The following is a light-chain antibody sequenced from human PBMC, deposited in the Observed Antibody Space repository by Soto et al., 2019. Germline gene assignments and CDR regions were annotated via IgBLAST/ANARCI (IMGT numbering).Light chain of an antibody. V-gene: IGKV3-15*01. CDR2: GAS. Sequence: EIVMTQSPATLSVSPGERATLSCRASQSVSSNLAWYQQKSGQAPRLLIYGASTRATGIPARFSGSGSGTEFTLTIRTLQSEDFAVYSCQQYNNWPPWTCGQGTKVEIK. CDR3: QQYNNWPPWT. CDR1: QSVSSN. J-gene: IGKJ1*01.